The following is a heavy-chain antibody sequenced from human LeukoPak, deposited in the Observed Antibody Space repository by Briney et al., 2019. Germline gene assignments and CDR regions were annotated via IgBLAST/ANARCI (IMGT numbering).Heavy chain of an antibody. Sequence: ASVKVSCKASGYTYTSYGISWVRQAPGQGVEWMGWISAYNGNTNYAQKLQGRVTMTTDTSTSTAYIELRSLRSNDTAVYYCARDGEAWITMVRDLADPWSQGTLVTVSS. V-gene: IGHV1-18*01. CDR2: ISAYNGNT. J-gene: IGHJ5*02. CDR3: ARDGEAWITMVRDLADP. D-gene: IGHD3-10*01. CDR1: GYTYTSYG.